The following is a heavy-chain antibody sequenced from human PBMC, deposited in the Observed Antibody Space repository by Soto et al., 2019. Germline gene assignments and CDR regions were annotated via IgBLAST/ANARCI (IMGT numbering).Heavy chain of an antibody. CDR3: ARDKGADTGAIDN. J-gene: IGHJ4*02. CDR1: GFTFSSYE. Sequence: EVQLVESGGGLVQPGGSLRLSCAASGFTFSSYEMNWVRQAPGKGLEWVSYINSGGTNIYYADSVKGRFTISRDNAKSSLHLQMNSPRAEDTAIYYCARDKGADTGAIDNWGQGILVTVSS. V-gene: IGHV3-48*03. D-gene: IGHD6-19*01. CDR2: INSGGTNI.